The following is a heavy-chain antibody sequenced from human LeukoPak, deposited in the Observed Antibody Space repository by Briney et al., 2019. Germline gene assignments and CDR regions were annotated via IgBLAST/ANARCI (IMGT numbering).Heavy chain of an antibody. J-gene: IGHJ5*02. CDR3: ARWANVVVVAATRWFDP. CDR1: GYTFTGYY. V-gene: IGHV1-2*02. Sequence: ASVKVSCKASGYTFTGYYMHWVRQAPGQGLEWMGWINPNSGGTNYAQKFQGRVTMTRDTSISTAYMELSRLRSDDTAEYYCARWANVVVVAATRWFDPWGQGTLVTVSS. CDR2: INPNSGGT. D-gene: IGHD2-15*01.